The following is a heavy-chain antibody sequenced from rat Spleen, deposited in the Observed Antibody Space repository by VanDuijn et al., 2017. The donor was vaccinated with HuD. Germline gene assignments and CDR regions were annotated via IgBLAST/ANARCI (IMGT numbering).Heavy chain of an antibody. Sequence: EVQLVESGGGLVQPGRSMKLSCAASGFTFSNYYMAWVRQAPTKGLEWVASISTGGGNTNYRDSVKGRFTISRDSAKSTLYLQMDSLRSEDTATYYCATKDYWGQGVMVTVSS. J-gene: IGHJ2*01. D-gene: IGHD3-1*01. V-gene: IGHV5-25*01. CDR1: GFTFSNYY. CDR3: ATKDY. CDR2: ISTGGGNT.